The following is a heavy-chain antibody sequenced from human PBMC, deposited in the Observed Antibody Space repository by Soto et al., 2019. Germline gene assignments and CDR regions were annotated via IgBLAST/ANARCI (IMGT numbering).Heavy chain of an antibody. J-gene: IGHJ4*02. CDR2: ISYDGSSQ. CDR3: AKDGGWELPRGRGSDY. D-gene: IGHD1-26*01. V-gene: IGHV3-30*18. Sequence: QVQLVESGGGVVQPGRSLRLSCVASGFTFSNYGMHWVRQAPGKGLEWVAVISYDGSSQHYADSVKGRFTISRDNSKNTLYVQMKSLRAEDTADYYCAKDGGWELPRGRGSDYWGQGTLVTVSS. CDR1: GFTFSNYG.